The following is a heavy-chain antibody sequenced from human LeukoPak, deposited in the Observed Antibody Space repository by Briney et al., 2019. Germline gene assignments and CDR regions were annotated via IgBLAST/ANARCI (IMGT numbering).Heavy chain of an antibody. CDR2: TDWNSDSK. CDR1: GFNFDEYT. D-gene: IGHD6-19*01. J-gene: IGHJ4*02. Sequence: GGSLRLSCAASGFNFDEYTMHWVRQVPGKGLEWVSVTDWNSDSKYYLESVKGRFTISRDNSKNSLYLQMNSLRTEDTAFYYCAKDRSRSYSSFDSWGQGTLVTVSS. V-gene: IGHV3-43*01. CDR3: AKDRSRSYSSFDS.